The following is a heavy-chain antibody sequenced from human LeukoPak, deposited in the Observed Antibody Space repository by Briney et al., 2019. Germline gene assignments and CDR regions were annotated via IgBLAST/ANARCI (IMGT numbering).Heavy chain of an antibody. J-gene: IGHJ5*01. D-gene: IGHD2/OR15-2a*01. V-gene: IGHV3-48*03. Sequence: GGSLRLSCAASGFTFDAYEINWVRQAPGKGLEWVSYISGSGRTIYYADSVKGRFTISWDNAKNSVYLQMDRLRAEDTAVYYCARGVYGRFDSWGQGTLVTVSS. CDR3: ARGVYGRFDS. CDR2: ISGSGRTI. CDR1: GFTFDAYE.